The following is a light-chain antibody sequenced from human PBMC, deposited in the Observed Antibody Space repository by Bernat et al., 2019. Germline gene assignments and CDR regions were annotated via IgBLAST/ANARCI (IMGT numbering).Light chain of an antibody. Sequence: QSALTPSASVSGSPGQSITISCTGTSSDVAAYDYVSWYQQHPGKAPKLIIYDVNNRPSGVSYRFSGSKSGNTASLTISGLQAEDEADYFCSSYINSNALVVFGGGTKLTVL. CDR1: SSDVAAYDY. CDR3: SSYINSNALVV. CDR2: DVN. V-gene: IGLV2-14*01. J-gene: IGLJ2*01.